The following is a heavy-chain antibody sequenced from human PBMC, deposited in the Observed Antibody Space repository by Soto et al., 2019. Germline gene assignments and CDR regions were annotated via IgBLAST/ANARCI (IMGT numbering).Heavy chain of an antibody. CDR2: ISAYNGNT. Sequence: ASVKVSCKASGYTFTSYGISWVRQAPGQGLEWMGWISAYNGNTNYAQKLQGRVTMTTDTSTSTAYMELRSLRSDDTAVYYCARWLEGDYYGSGRTNWFDPWGQGTLVTVSS. V-gene: IGHV1-18*01. D-gene: IGHD3-10*01. CDR1: GYTFTSYG. J-gene: IGHJ5*02. CDR3: ARWLEGDYYGSGRTNWFDP.